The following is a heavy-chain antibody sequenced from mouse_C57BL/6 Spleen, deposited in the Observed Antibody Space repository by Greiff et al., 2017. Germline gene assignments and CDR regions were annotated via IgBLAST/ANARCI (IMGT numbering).Heavy chain of an antibody. CDR2: ISSGSSTI. J-gene: IGHJ2*01. CDR3: ARPHYYGRGDYFDY. D-gene: IGHD1-2*01. CDR1: GFTFSDYG. Sequence: EVKLMESGGGLVKPGGSLKLSCAASGFTFSDYGMHWVRQAPEKGLEWVAYISSGSSTIYYADTVKGRFTISRDNAKNTLFLQMTSLRSEDTAMYYCARPHYYGRGDYFDYWGQGTTLTVSS. V-gene: IGHV5-17*01.